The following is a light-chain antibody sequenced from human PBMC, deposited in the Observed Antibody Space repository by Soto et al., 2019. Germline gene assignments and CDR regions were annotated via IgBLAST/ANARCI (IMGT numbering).Light chain of an antibody. Sequence: QSVLTQPASVSGSPGQSITISCTGTSSDIGSYNLVSWYQQHPGEAPKLMIYEVSERPSGVSSRFSASKSGNTASLTISGLQAEHAADYYCCSYAGSRTYYVFGTGTKVTVL. V-gene: IGLV2-23*02. CDR2: EVS. CDR3: CSYAGSRTYYV. J-gene: IGLJ1*01. CDR1: SSDIGSYNL.